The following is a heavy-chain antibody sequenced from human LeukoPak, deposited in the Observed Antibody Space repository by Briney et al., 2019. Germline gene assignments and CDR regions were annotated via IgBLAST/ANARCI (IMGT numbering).Heavy chain of an antibody. D-gene: IGHD3-22*01. CDR1: GFTFSTYW. CDR2: IKQDGSEK. CDR3: ARDSLPYDSSGYQGY. Sequence: SGGSLRLSCAASGFTFSTYWMSWVRQAPGKGLEWVANIKQDGSEKYYVDSVKGRFTISRDNAKNSLYLQMNSLRAEDTAVFYCARDSLPYDSSGYQGYWGQGTLVTVSS. V-gene: IGHV3-7*01. J-gene: IGHJ4*02.